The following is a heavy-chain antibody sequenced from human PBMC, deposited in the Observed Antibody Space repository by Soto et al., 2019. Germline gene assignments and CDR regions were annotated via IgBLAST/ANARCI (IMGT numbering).Heavy chain of an antibody. J-gene: IGHJ5*02. Sequence: SETLSLTCTVSGGSISSSSYYWGWIRQPPGKGLEWIGSIYYSGSTYYNPSLKSRVTISVDTSKNQFSLKLSSVTAADTAVYYCARQHWGYCSSTSCSTSPNWFDPWGQGTLVT. V-gene: IGHV4-39*01. CDR1: GGSISSSSYY. CDR3: ARQHWGYCSSTSCSTSPNWFDP. D-gene: IGHD2-2*01. CDR2: IYYSGST.